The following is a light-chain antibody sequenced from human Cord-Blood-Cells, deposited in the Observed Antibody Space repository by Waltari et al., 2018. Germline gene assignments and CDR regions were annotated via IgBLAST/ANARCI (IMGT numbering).Light chain of an antibody. CDR3: QQRSNWIT. V-gene: IGKV3-11*01. J-gene: IGKJ5*01. CDR2: DAS. Sequence: EIVLTQSQATLSSSPGESATLSCRASQSVSSYLVWYQQKPGQAPRLLIYDASNRATGIPARFSGSGSGTDFTLTISSLEPEDFAVYYCQQRSNWITFGQGTRLEIK. CDR1: QSVSSY.